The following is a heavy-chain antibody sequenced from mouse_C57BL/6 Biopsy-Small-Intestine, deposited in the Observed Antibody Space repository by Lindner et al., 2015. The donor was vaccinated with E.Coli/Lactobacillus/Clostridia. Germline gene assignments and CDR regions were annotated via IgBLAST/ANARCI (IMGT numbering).Heavy chain of an antibody. D-gene: IGHD1-1*01. CDR3: ARETTMVAYYTLDY. CDR2: INPYSDGT. Sequence: VQLQESGPELVKPGASVKMSCKASGYTFTSYVMHWVKQKPGQGLEWIGYINPYSDGTKYNEKFKGKATLTSDKSSSTAYMELSSLTSEDSAVYYCARETTMVAYYTLDYWGQGTSVTVSS. V-gene: IGHV1-14*01. CDR1: GYTFTSYV. J-gene: IGHJ4*01.